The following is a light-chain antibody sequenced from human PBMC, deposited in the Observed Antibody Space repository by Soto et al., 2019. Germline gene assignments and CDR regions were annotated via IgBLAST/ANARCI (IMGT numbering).Light chain of an antibody. J-gene: IGKJ3*01. CDR3: HQYNSWPRGT. CDR1: QSVNSN. Sequence: IMMTQSPVTLSVSPGERATLSCRASQSVNSNFAWYQQKPGQAPRLLIYGASTRAAGIPTRFRGSGSGTDFTLTISSLQSEDSAIYFCHQYNSWPRGTFGPGTKVEIK. V-gene: IGKV3-15*01. CDR2: GAS.